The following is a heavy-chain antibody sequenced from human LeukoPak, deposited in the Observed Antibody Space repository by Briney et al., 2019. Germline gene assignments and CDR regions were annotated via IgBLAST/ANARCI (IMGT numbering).Heavy chain of an antibody. V-gene: IGHV1-18*01. CDR2: ISISNGNT. CDR1: GYIFSNYG. Sequence: ASVKVSCTASGYIFSNYGISWVRQAPGQGLEWMGWISISNGNTKYAQKLQGRLSVTTDTSTSTAYMELRSLSSDDTAVYYCARDQFSGYDWDYYYHMDVWGEGTTVTISS. J-gene: IGHJ6*03. CDR3: ARDQFSGYDWDYYYHMDV. D-gene: IGHD5-12*01.